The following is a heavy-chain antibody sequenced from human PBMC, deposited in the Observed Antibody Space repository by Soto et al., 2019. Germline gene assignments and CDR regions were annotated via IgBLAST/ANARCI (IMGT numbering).Heavy chain of an antibody. V-gene: IGHV1-18*01. CDR2: ISAYNGHT. D-gene: IGHD6-13*01. J-gene: IGHJ5*02. CDR1: GYTFTNYA. Sequence: QVQLEQSGAEVKQPGASVTVSCKASGYTFTNYAITWVRQAPGQGLEWMGWISAYNGHTNYAQKVQGRLTMTTDKSTSSAYIELRSHSYDDTAIYYCARDNGGLAAPDTDWSVPSGQGTPVVVSS. CDR3: ARDNGGLAAPDTDWSVP.